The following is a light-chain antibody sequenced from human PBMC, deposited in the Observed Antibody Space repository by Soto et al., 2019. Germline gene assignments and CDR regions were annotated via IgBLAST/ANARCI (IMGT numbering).Light chain of an antibody. Sequence: QSALTQPPSASGSPGQSVTISCTGTSSDVGDYNYVSWYQQHPGKAPTLMIYEVSKRPSGVPDRFSGSKSGNTASLTVSGLQAEDETDYYCRPYAGSNNFVLFGGGTKLTVL. V-gene: IGLV2-8*01. J-gene: IGLJ2*01. CDR3: RPYAGSNNFVL. CDR1: SSDVGDYNY. CDR2: EVS.